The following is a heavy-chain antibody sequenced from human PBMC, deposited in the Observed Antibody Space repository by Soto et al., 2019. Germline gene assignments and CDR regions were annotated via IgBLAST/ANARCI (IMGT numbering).Heavy chain of an antibody. Sequence: VGSLRLSCAVSGLRFSSYGIHWVRQAPGKGLQWVAVIWFDGSKQYYADSVKGRFNISRGNSKNTVYLQMNSLRADDTAVYYCARELLYGSGSRDFHYYGMDVWGQGTTVTVSS. CDR1: GLRFSSYG. J-gene: IGHJ6*02. D-gene: IGHD3-10*01. CDR2: IWFDGSKQ. V-gene: IGHV3-33*01. CDR3: ARELLYGSGSRDFHYYGMDV.